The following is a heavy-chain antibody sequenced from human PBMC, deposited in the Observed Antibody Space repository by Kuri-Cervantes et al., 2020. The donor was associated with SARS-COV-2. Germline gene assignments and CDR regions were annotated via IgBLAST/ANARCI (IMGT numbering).Heavy chain of an antibody. CDR2: INPNSGGT. CDR3: ARGEGSRGLMVVLGWRGAGRLDF. J-gene: IGHJ4*02. Sequence: ASVKVSCKASGYTLTGYYMHWMRQAPGQGLEWMGWINPNSGGTNYAQKFQGWVTMTRDTSLSISYMELSRLTSDDTAVYYCARGEGSRGLMVVLGWRGAGRLDFWGQGTLVTVSS. CDR1: GYTLTGYY. V-gene: IGHV1-2*04. D-gene: IGHD3-10*01.